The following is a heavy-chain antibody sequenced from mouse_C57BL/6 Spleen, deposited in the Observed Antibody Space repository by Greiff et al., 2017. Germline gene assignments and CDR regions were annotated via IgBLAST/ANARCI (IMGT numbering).Heavy chain of an antibody. CDR1: GFTFSSYA. Sequence: EVKVVESGEGLVKPGGSLKLSCAASGFTFSSYAMSWVRQTPEKRLEWVAYISSGGDYIYYADTVKGRFTISRDNARNTLYLQRSSLKSEDTAMYYCTRVTTVVATEYFDVWGTGTTVTVSS. CDR3: TRVTTVVATEYFDV. V-gene: IGHV5-9-1*02. CDR2: ISSGGDYI. J-gene: IGHJ1*03. D-gene: IGHD1-1*01.